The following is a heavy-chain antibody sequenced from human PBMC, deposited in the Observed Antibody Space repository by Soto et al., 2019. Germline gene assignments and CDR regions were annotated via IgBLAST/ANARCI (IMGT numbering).Heavy chain of an antibody. D-gene: IGHD6-19*01. Sequence: SVKVSCKASGGTFSSYAISWVRQAPGQGLEWMGGIIPIFGIANYAQKFQGRVTITADESTSTAYMELSSLRSEDTAVYYCARDPLGIAVAATVWFDPWGQGTLVTVSS. CDR3: ARDPLGIAVAATVWFDP. V-gene: IGHV1-69*13. CDR1: GGTFSSYA. J-gene: IGHJ5*02. CDR2: IIPIFGIA.